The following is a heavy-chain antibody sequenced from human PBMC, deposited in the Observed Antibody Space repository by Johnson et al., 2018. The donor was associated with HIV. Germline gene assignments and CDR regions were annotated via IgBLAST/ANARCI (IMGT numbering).Heavy chain of an antibody. V-gene: IGHV3-66*02. CDR2: ISCGGRT. Sequence: VQLVESGGGLVQPGGSLRLSCAASGFTFSSYWISWVRQAPGKGLAWVSSISCGGRTYYADTVKGRFTISRDNSKNTLYLQMSRLRAEDTAVYYCAKDSITMELGALDIWGQGTMVTVSS. J-gene: IGHJ3*02. CDR1: GFTFSSYW. D-gene: IGHD3-10*01. CDR3: AKDSITMELGALDI.